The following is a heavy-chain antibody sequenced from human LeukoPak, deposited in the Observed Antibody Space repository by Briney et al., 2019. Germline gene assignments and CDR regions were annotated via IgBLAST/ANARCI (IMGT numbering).Heavy chain of an antibody. J-gene: IGHJ6*02. Sequence: SETLSLTCTVSGGSISSYYWSWIRQPPGKGLEWIGYIYYSGSTNYNPSLKSRVTISVDTSKNQFSLKLSSVTAADTAVYYCARLGTAMVTYGMDVWGQGTTLTVSS. CDR3: ARLGTAMVTYGMDV. CDR2: IYYSGST. CDR1: GGSISSYY. D-gene: IGHD5-18*01. V-gene: IGHV4-59*08.